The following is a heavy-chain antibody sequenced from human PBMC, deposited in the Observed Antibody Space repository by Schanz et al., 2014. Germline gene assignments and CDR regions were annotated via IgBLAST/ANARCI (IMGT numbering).Heavy chain of an antibody. D-gene: IGHD3-10*01. CDR2: ISWNSGSI. CDR1: GFTFDDYA. J-gene: IGHJ4*02. CDR3: VREESYYGAGSYRY. Sequence: EVQLVESGGGLVQPGRSLRLSCAASGFTFDDYAMHWVRQAPGKGLEWVSGISWNSGSIGYADSVKGRFTISRDDAQNSVYLQMNSLRAEDTSVYHCVREESYYGAGSYRYWGPGTLVTVSS. V-gene: IGHV3-9*01.